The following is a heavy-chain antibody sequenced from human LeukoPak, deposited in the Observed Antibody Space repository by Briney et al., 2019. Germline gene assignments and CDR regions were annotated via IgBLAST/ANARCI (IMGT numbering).Heavy chain of an antibody. J-gene: IGHJ4*02. Sequence: ATVKISCKASGYTFTDYFIHWVQQAPGKGLEWMGHVDPGDGEAVYADQFLRRVTFTADTSTGTVYMDVSSLTSDDSAVYYCAKVSSTLAAAGALTFDYWGQGTLVIVSS. V-gene: IGHV1-69-2*01. CDR2: VDPGDGEA. CDR3: AKVSSTLAAAGALTFDY. D-gene: IGHD6-13*01. CDR1: GYTFTDYF.